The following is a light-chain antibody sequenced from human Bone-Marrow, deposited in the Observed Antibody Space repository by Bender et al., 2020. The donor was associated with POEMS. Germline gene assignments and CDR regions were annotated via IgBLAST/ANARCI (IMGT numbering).Light chain of an antibody. CDR2: DVS. V-gene: IGLV2-14*03. J-gene: IGLJ2*01. CDR1: SSDVGGYNF. Sequence: QSALTQPASVSGSPGQSITISCTGTSSDVGGYNFASWYQQHPGKAPKLMIYDVSKRPSGVSNRFSGSKSGNTASLTISGLQPEDESTYYCASYTSSNTLIFGGGTTVTVL. CDR3: ASYTSSNTLI.